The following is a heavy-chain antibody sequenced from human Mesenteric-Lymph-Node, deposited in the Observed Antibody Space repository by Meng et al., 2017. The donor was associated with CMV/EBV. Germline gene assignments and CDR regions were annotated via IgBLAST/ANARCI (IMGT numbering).Heavy chain of an antibody. V-gene: IGHV1-2*02. CDR3: ARPYTSGWSSVLDF. D-gene: IGHD6-19*01. CDR2: VNPNSGDT. Sequence: SGYTLTAYDIHWVRQAPGKGLEWMGWVNPNSGDTHYPQKFQGRVTLTRDTSINTAYMELTRLTSDDTAVYYCARPYTSGWSSVLDFWGQGTLVTVSS. CDR1: GYTLTAYD. J-gene: IGHJ4*02.